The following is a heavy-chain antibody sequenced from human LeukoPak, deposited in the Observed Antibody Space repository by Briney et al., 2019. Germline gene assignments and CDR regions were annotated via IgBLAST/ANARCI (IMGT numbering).Heavy chain of an antibody. J-gene: IGHJ4*02. CDR1: GFTFSSYS. D-gene: IGHD6-6*01. V-gene: IGHV3-48*01. Sequence: GGSLRLSCAASGFTFSSYSMNWVRQAPGKGLEWVSYISSSSSTIYYADSVKGRFTISRDNAKNSLYLQMNSLRAEYTAVYYCEIDSDPLVDYWGQGTLVTVSS. CDR3: EIDSDPLVDY. CDR2: ISSSSSTI.